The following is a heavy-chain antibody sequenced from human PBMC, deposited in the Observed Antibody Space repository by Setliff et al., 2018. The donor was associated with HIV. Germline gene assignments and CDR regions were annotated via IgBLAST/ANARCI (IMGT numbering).Heavy chain of an antibody. V-gene: IGHV3-7*05. D-gene: IGHD2-2*01. J-gene: IGHJ4*02. CDR1: GFTFSSYW. CDR3: ASHFGSCSSTSCEGY. Sequence: GGSLRLSCAASGFTFSSYWMSWVRQAPGKGREWVANIKQDGSEKYYVDSVKGRFPISRDNAKNSLYLQMNSLRAEDPAVYYCASHFGSCSSTSCEGYWGQGALVTDSS. CDR2: IKQDGSEK.